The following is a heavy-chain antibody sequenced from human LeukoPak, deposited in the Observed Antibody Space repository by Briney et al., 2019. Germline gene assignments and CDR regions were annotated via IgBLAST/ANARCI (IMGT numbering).Heavy chain of an antibody. CDR1: GYTFTSYY. CDR2: INPSGGST. D-gene: IGHD4-11*01. V-gene: IGHV1-46*01. J-gene: IGHJ4*02. CDR3: ARMYSNYVFDY. Sequence: ASVKVSCKASGYTFTSYYMHWVRQAPGQGLEWMGIINPSGGSTSYAQKFQGRVTMTRDMSTSTVYMELSNLRSEDTAVYYCARMYSNYVFDYWGQGTLVTVFS.